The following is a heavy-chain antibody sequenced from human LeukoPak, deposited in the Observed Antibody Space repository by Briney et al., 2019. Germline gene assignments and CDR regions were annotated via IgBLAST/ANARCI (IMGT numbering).Heavy chain of an antibody. CDR3: ARGPLDSGYTYFDY. Sequence: SETLSLTCTVSGASVSSYYRSWIRQPPGKGPEWIGYFSYSGSTNYNPSLKSRVAISVDTSKNQFSLNLSSVTAADTAVYYCARGPLDSGYTYFDYWGQGTLVSVAS. V-gene: IGHV4-59*02. J-gene: IGHJ4*02. CDR2: FSYSGST. CDR1: GASVSSYY. D-gene: IGHD5-12*01.